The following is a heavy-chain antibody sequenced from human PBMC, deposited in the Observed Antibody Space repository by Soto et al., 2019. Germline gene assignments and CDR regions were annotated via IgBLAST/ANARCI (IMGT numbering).Heavy chain of an antibody. CDR1: GGSISSYY. CDR3: ARRYGGNLDY. Sequence: TSETLSLTCTVSGGSISSYYWSWIRQPPGKGLEWIGYIYYSGSTNYNPSLKSRVTISVDTSKNQFSLKLSFVTAADTAVYYCARRYGGNLDYWGQGTQVTVSS. V-gene: IGHV4-59*08. D-gene: IGHD1-26*01. J-gene: IGHJ4*02. CDR2: IYYSGST.